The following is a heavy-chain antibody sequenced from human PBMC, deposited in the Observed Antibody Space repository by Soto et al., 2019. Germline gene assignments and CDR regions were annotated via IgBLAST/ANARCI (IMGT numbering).Heavy chain of an antibody. CDR2: IYYGGSA. J-gene: IGHJ4*02. V-gene: IGHV4-59*08. CDR3: ARGGHCANGVCSALDY. D-gene: IGHD2-8*01. Sequence: QVRWRESGPGLVKPSETLSLTCTVSGGSISTYYWSWIRQPPGKGLEWIGYIYYGGSADYNPSLKSRVTISVDTSKKQFSLKLSSVTAADTAVYYCARGGHCANGVCSALDYWGQGTLVTVSS. CDR1: GGSISTYY.